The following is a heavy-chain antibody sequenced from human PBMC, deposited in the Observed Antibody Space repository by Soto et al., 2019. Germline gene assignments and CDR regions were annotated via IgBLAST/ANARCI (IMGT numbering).Heavy chain of an antibody. Sequence: GGSLRLSCAASGFTFSSYAMSWVRQAPGKGLEWVSAISGSGGSTYYADSVKGRFTISRDNSKNTLYLQMNSLRAEDTAVYYCAKVRYSSGWYPYYFDYWGQGTLVTASP. D-gene: IGHD6-19*01. V-gene: IGHV3-23*01. CDR3: AKVRYSSGWYPYYFDY. CDR1: GFTFSSYA. J-gene: IGHJ4*02. CDR2: ISGSGGST.